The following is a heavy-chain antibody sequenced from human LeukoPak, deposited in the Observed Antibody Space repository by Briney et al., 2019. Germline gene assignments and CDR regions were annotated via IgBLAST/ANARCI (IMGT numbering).Heavy chain of an antibody. CDR3: ARHAYCGGDCYSGKLYAFDI. J-gene: IGHJ3*02. D-gene: IGHD2-21*02. CDR1: GGSISSSSYY. CDR2: IYYSGGT. V-gene: IGHV4-39*01. Sequence: SETLSLTCTVSGGSISSSSYYWGWIRQPPGKGLERIGSIYYSGGTYYNPSLKSRVTISVDTSKNQFSLKLSSVTAADTAVYYCARHAYCGGDCYSGKLYAFDIWGQGTMVTVSS.